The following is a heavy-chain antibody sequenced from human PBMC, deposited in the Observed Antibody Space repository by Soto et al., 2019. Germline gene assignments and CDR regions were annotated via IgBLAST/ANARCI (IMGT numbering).Heavy chain of an antibody. CDR3: AHIVITFGGVVADDAFDV. V-gene: IGHV2-5*02. Sequence: SGPTLVNPTETLTLTCTFSGFSLTTRGVGVGWISKPPGKAMEWLAVIYWDDDKRYSPSLKTRLVLTKDTPKNQLVLTMTNMDSVDTATYFCAHIVITFGGVVADDAFDVWGQGTMVTVSS. CDR2: IYWDDDK. J-gene: IGHJ3*01. CDR1: GFSLTTRGVG. D-gene: IGHD3-16*02.